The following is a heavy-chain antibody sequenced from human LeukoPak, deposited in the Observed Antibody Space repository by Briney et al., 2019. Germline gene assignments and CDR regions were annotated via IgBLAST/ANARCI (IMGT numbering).Heavy chain of an antibody. J-gene: IGHJ4*02. CDR2: IIPIFGTA. D-gene: IGHD7-27*01. Sequence: ASVKVSCKASGYTFTSYAISWVRQAPGQGLEWMGRIIPIFGTANYAQKFQGRVTITTDESTSTAYMELSSLRSEDTAVYYCARDSAWGPEFDYWGQGTLVTVSS. CDR1: GYTFTSYA. CDR3: ARDSAWGPEFDY. V-gene: IGHV1-69*05.